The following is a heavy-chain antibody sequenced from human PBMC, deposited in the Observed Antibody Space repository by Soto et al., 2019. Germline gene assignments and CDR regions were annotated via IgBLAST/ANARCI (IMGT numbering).Heavy chain of an antibody. J-gene: IGHJ6*02. CDR1: GFTFSSYA. CDR2: ISYDGSNK. V-gene: IGHV3-30-3*01. D-gene: IGHD6-13*01. Sequence: QVQLVESGGGVVQPGRSLRLSCAASGFTFSSYAMHWVRQAPGQGLEWVAVISYDGSNKYYADSVKGRFTISRDNSKNTLYLQMNSLRAEDTAVYYWAREKGQQLVEARSYYYYGMDVWGQGTTVTVSS. CDR3: AREKGQQLVEARSYYYYGMDV.